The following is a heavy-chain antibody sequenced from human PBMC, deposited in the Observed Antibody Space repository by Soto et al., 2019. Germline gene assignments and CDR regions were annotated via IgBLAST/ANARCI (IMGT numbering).Heavy chain of an antibody. J-gene: IGHJ5*02. Sequence: QVQLVQSGAEVKKPGSSVKVSCKASGGTFSSYAISWVRQAPGQGLEWMGGIIPIFGTANYAQKFQGRVTITADKSTSTAYMELSSLRSEHTAVYYCGSAAVEYPSTIPNWFDPWGQGTLVTVSS. V-gene: IGHV1-69*06. D-gene: IGHD5-12*01. CDR1: GGTFSSYA. CDR3: GSAAVEYPSTIPNWFDP. CDR2: IIPIFGTA.